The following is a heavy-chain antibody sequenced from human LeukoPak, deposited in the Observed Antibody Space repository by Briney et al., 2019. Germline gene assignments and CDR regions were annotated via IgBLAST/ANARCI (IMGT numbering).Heavy chain of an antibody. CDR1: GGFISGYY. J-gene: IGHJ4*02. D-gene: IGHD2-8*01. V-gene: IGHV4-59*01. CDR2: IYYSGAT. CDR3: ARYHCTSDTCQHLDY. Sequence: SETLSLTCTVSGGFISGYYWSWVRQPPGKGLEFIGHIYYSGATAYNPSLRSRLTMSVDTSKNQFSLRLSSVTAADTAVYYCARYHCTSDTCQHLDYWGQGTLVTVSS.